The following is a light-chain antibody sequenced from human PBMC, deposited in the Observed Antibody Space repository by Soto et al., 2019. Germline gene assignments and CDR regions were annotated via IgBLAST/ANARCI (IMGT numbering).Light chain of an antibody. V-gene: IGKV3D-15*02. J-gene: IGKJ5*01. CDR2: DTS. CDR1: QGIGDT. Sequence: EVVMRQSPATLSFSPGEGATLSCRASQGIGDTLAWYKHKPGQTPSLLIYDTSTRATGVPTRFSGSRSGAEFTLTIRGLKPEDFEVYYCQQYRMSPNTFGQGTRLEIK. CDR3: QQYRMSPNT.